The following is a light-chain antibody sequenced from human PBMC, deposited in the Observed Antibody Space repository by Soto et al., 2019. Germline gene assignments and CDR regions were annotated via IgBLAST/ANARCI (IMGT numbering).Light chain of an antibody. CDR2: RNN. Sequence: LTQPPSASGTPGQRVTISCSGSSSNIGSNYVYWYQQLPGTAPKLLIYRNNQRPSGVPDRFSGSKSGTSASLAISGLRSEDEDDYYCAAWDDSLSGGDVVFGGGTKVTVL. CDR3: AAWDDSLSGGDVV. V-gene: IGLV1-47*01. CDR1: SSNIGSNY. J-gene: IGLJ2*01.